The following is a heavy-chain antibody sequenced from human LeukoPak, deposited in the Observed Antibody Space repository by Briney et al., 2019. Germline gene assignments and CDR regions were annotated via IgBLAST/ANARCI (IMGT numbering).Heavy chain of an antibody. J-gene: IGHJ4*02. Sequence: PGGSLRLSCAASGFTFSSYAMHWVRQAPGNGLEWVAVISYDGSNKYYADSVKGRFTISRDNSKNTLYLQMNSLRAEDTAVYYCARVGDSSSLYSYYFDYWGQGTLVTVSS. D-gene: IGHD6-6*01. CDR3: ARVGDSSSLYSYYFDY. V-gene: IGHV3-30-3*01. CDR1: GFTFSSYA. CDR2: ISYDGSNK.